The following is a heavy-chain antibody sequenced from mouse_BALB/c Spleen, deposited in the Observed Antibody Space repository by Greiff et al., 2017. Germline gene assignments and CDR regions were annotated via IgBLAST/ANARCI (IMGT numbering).Heavy chain of an antibody. J-gene: IGHJ4*01. V-gene: IGHV1-39*01. Sequence: VQLKQTGPELVKPGASVKISCKASGYSFTDYIMLWVKQSHGKSLEWIGNINPYYGSTSYNLKFKGKATLTVDKSSSTAYMQLNSLTSEDSAVYYCARELRLRGVDYWGQGTSVTVSS. CDR3: ARELRLRGVDY. CDR2: INPYYGST. D-gene: IGHD1-2*01. CDR1: GYSFTDYI.